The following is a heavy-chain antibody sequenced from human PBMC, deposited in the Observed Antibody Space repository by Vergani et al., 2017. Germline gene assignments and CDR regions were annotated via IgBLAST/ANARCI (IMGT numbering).Heavy chain of an antibody. V-gene: IGHV4-61*02. Sequence: QVQLQESGPGLVKPSQTLSLTCTVSGGSISSGSYYWSWIRQPAGKGLEWIGRIYTSGSTNYNPSLKSRVTMSVDTSKNQFSLKLSSVTAADTAVYYCARSIEAAGPFDYWGQGTLVTVSA. D-gene: IGHD6-13*01. CDR3: ARSIEAAGPFDY. CDR1: GGSISSGSYY. CDR2: IYTSGST. J-gene: IGHJ4*02.